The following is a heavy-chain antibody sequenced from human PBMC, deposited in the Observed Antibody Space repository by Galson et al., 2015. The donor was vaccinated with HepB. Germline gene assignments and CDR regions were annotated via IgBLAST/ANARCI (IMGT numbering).Heavy chain of an antibody. CDR1: GYTFTGYY. V-gene: IGHV1-2*02. CDR2: INPNSGGT. D-gene: IGHD6-19*01. CDR3: ARMGDGIAVDRAAFDI. J-gene: IGHJ3*02. Sequence: SVKVSCKASGYTFTGYYMHWVRQAPGQGLEWMGWINPNSGGTNYAQKFQGRVTMTRDTSISTAYMELSRLRSDDTAVYYCARMGDGIAVDRAAFDIWGQGTMVTVSS.